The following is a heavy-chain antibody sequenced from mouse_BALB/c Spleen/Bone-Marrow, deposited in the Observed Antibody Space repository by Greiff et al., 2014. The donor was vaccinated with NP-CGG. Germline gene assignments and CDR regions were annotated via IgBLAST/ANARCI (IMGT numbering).Heavy chain of an antibody. V-gene: IGHV14-3*02. D-gene: IGHD4-1*01. CDR1: GFNIKDTY. Sequence: EVQLQESGAELVKPGASAKLSCTASGFNIKDTYMHWVKQRPEQGLEWIGRIDPANGNTKYDPKFQGKATITADTSSNTAYLQLSSLTSEDTAAYYCARWEYYAMDYWGQGTSITVSS. CDR3: ARWEYYAMDY. CDR2: IDPANGNT. J-gene: IGHJ4*01.